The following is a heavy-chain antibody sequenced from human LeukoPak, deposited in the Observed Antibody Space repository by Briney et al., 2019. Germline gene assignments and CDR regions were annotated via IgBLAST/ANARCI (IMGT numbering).Heavy chain of an antibody. V-gene: IGHV1-2*04. CDR3: ARGSMVRGPRIMAV. CDR2: INPNRGGT. J-gene: IGHJ6*04. D-gene: IGHD3-10*01. Sequence: ASVKVSCKASGYTFTGYYMHWVRQAPGQGLEWMGWINPNRGGTNYAQKFQGWVTMTRDTSISTAYMELSRLRSDATAAYYCARGSMVRGPRIMAVWGKGTTVTVSS. CDR1: GYTFTGYY.